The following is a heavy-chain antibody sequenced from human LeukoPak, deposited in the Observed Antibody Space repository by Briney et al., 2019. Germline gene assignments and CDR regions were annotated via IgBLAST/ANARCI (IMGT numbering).Heavy chain of an antibody. CDR3: ARGGIGGYFDY. CDR2: INSDGSST. D-gene: IGHD1-14*01. V-gene: IGHV3-74*01. Sequence: PGGSLRLSCAASGFTFSSYWMHWVRQAPGKGLVWVSRINSDGSSTSYADSVKGRFTISRDNAKNTLYLQMNSLRAEDTAVYYCARGGIGGYFDYWGQGTLVTVSS. J-gene: IGHJ4*02. CDR1: GFTFSSYW.